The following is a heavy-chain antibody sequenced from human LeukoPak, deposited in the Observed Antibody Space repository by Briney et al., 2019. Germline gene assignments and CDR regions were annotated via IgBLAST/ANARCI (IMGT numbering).Heavy chain of an antibody. CDR3: ARLFTPRYCSSSTCYWKGWFDP. V-gene: IGHV1-18*01. CDR1: GYTFNTYG. J-gene: IGHJ5*02. D-gene: IGHD2-2*01. CDR2: ISTQNGNT. Sequence: ASVKVSCKASGYTFNTYGISWVRQAPGQGLEWMGWISTQNGNTNYAQNFQGRVTMTTDTSTSTAYMELRSLRSDDTAVYYCARLFTPRYCSSSTCYWKGWFDPWGQGTLVTVSS.